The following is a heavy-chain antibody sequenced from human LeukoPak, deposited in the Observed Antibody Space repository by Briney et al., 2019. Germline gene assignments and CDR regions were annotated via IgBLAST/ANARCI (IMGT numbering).Heavy chain of an antibody. D-gene: IGHD2-2*01. Sequence: SVKVSCKASGGTFSSYAISWVRQAPGQGLEWMGRIIPICGTANYAQKVQGRVTIPMDESTSTPYMELSSLRSEDTAVYYCATDRPDSGCSSTSCPPFDPWGQGTLVTVSS. CDR3: ATDRPDSGCSSTSCPPFDP. CDR2: IIPICGTA. J-gene: IGHJ5*02. CDR1: GGTFSSYA. V-gene: IGHV1-69*05.